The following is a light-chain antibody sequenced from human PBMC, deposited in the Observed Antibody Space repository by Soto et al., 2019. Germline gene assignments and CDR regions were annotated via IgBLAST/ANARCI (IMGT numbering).Light chain of an antibody. J-gene: IGKJ2*01. CDR1: QSVSSY. V-gene: IGKV3-11*01. CDR3: QQRSNWPMYT. Sequence: EIVLTQSPATLSLSPGERATLSCRASQSVSSYLAWYQQKPVQAPRLLIYDASNRATDIPARFRGSGSGTDFTLTISSLEPEDFAVYYCQQRSNWPMYTFGQGTKLEIK. CDR2: DAS.